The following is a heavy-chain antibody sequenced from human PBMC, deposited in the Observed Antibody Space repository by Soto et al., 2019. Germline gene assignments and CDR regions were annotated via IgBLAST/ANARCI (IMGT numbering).Heavy chain of an antibody. CDR3: ARDRRSTHTQLFSWMDD. D-gene: IGHD6-6*01. V-gene: IGHV4-4*02. J-gene: IGHJ6*02. CDR1: GGTITSSHW. Sequence: SETLSLSCAVSGGTITSSHWWSLVRQPPGKGLVWIGEIYPSWTTNYNPSLKSRVTISIDKSRCHFSPKLAALTAGKTALYYCARDRRSTHTQLFSWMDDVGQGTMVAVSS. CDR2: IYPSWTT.